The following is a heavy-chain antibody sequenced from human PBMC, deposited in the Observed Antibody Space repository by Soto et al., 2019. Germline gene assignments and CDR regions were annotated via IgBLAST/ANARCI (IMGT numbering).Heavy chain of an antibody. CDR1: GFTFSSYS. V-gene: IGHV3-48*01. J-gene: IGHJ5*02. CDR2: ISSSSSTI. D-gene: IGHD6-13*01. Sequence: VQLVESGGGLVQPGGSLRLSCAASGFTFSSYSMNWVRQAPGKGLEWVSYISSSSSTIYYADSVKGRFTISRDNATNALYLQMNSLRAEDTAVYYCARHPERIAQIGCFDPWGQGTLVTVAS. CDR3: ARHPERIAQIGCFDP.